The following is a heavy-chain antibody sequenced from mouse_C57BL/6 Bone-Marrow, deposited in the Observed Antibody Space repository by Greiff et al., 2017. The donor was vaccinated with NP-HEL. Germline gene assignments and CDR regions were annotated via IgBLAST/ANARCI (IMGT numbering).Heavy chain of an antibody. V-gene: IGHV5-9*01. J-gene: IGHJ1*03. D-gene: IGHD1-1*02. CDR3: ARRELWGFDV. CDR1: GFTFSSYT. CDR2: ISGGGGNT. Sequence: EVMLVESGGGLVKPGGSLKLSCAASGFTFSSYTMSWVRQTPEKRLEWVATISGGGGNTYYPDSVKGRFTISRDNAKNTLYLQMSSLRSEDTALYYCARRELWGFDVWGTGTTVTVSS.